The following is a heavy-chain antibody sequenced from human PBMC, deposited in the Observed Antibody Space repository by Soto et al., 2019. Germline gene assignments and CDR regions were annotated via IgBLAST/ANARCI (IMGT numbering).Heavy chain of an antibody. CDR1: ESTLNTYH. D-gene: IGHD3-22*01. CDR3: ARDGSGYYSGYFDF. J-gene: IGHJ4*02. V-gene: IGHV1-46*02. Sequence: QVQLVQSGAEVREPGASVKLSCAASESTLNTYHIHWVRQAPGQGLEWMGIINPLGYTIYPQKFQGRVTITRDTSASTVYMELSSLRSEDTAVYYSARDGSGYYSGYFDFWGQGTSVPVSS. CDR2: INPLGYT.